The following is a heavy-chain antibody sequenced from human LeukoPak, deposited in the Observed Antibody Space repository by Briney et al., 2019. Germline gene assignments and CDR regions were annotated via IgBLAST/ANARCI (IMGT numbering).Heavy chain of an antibody. CDR1: GFTFSSYW. J-gene: IGHJ3*02. V-gene: IGHV3-7*01. CDR2: IKQDGSEK. D-gene: IGHD3-10*01. CDR3: ARVLLWFGELFGAFDI. Sequence: GGSLRLSCAASGFTFSSYWMSWVRQAPGKGLEWVAHIKQDGSEKYYVDSVKGRFTISRDNAKNSLYLQMNSLRAEDTAVYYCARVLLWFGELFGAFDIWGQGTMVTVSS.